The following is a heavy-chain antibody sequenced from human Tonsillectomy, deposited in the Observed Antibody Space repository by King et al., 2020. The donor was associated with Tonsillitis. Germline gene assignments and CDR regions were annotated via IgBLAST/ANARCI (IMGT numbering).Heavy chain of an antibody. CDR3: ARDSAVLTGDAYFDY. V-gene: IGHV4-59*01. J-gene: IGHJ4*02. CDR2: IYYSGST. CDR1: GGSISRYY. D-gene: IGHD3-9*01. Sequence: LQLQESGPGLVKPSETLSLTCTVSGGSISRYYWSWIRQPPGKGPEWIGYIYYSGSTNYNPSLKSRLTISVDTSKNQFSLKLSSVTAADTAVYYCARDSAVLTGDAYFDYWGQGTLVTVSS.